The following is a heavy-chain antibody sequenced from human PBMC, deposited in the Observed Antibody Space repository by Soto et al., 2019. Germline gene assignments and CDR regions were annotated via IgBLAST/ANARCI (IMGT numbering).Heavy chain of an antibody. Sequence: PGGSLRLSCAASGFSFSSYAMHWVRQAPGRGLEWVAVSTYGASNEYYADSVKGRFTVSRDNSRNTLYLEVISLRTEDTAVYYCARDGEMYYPQYYFDYWGQGTPVTVSS. J-gene: IGHJ4*02. CDR2: STYGASNE. D-gene: IGHD3-16*01. CDR3: ARDGEMYYPQYYFDY. CDR1: GFSFSSYA. V-gene: IGHV3-30*04.